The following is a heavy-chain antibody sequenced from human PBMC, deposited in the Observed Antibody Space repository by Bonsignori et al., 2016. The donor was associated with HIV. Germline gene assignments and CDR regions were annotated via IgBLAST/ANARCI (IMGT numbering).Heavy chain of an antibody. J-gene: IGHJ3*02. D-gene: IGHD3-16*01. V-gene: IGHV3-15*01. Sequence: VRQAPGKGLEWVGRIKSKTDGGTTDYAAPVKGRFTISRDDSKNTLYLQMNSLKTEDTAVYYCTTGDGVDTFDIWGQGTMVTVSS. CDR2: IKSKTDGGTT. CDR3: TTGDGVDTFDI.